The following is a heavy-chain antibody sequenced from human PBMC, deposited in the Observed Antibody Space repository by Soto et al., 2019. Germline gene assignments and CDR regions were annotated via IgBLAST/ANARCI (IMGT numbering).Heavy chain of an antibody. CDR3: ARDRTLTGYYINLPFDY. J-gene: IGHJ4*02. V-gene: IGHV1-18*01. CDR1: GYTFTSYG. Sequence: GASVKVSCKASGYTFTSYGISWVRQAPGQGLEWMGWISAYNGNTNYAQKLQGRVTMTTDTSTSTAYMELRSLRSDDTAGYYCARDRTLTGYYINLPFDYWGQGTLVTVSS. D-gene: IGHD3-9*01. CDR2: ISAYNGNT.